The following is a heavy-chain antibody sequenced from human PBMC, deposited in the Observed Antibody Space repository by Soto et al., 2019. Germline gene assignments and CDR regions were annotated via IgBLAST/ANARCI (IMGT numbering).Heavy chain of an antibody. J-gene: IGHJ4*02. CDR2: ISGSGGST. CDR1: GFTFSSYA. Sequence: GGSLTLSCTASGFTFSSYAMSWVRQAPGKGLEWVSAISGSGGSTYYADSVKGRFTISRDNSKNTLYLQMNSLRAEDTAVYYCAKAAFYDIVVVTANGYWGQGTLVTVS. D-gene: IGHD2-21*02. V-gene: IGHV3-23*01. CDR3: AKAAFYDIVVVTANGY.